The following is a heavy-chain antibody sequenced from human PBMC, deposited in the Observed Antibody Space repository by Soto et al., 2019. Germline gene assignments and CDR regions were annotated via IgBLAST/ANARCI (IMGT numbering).Heavy chain of an antibody. V-gene: IGHV3-23*01. J-gene: IGHJ4*02. CDR2: ISGSGGST. Sequence: GGSLRLSCAASGFTFSSYAMSWVRQAPGKGLEWVSAISGSGGSTYYADSVKGRFTISRDNSKNTLYLQMNSLRAEDTAVYYCAKDRRGGYCSSTSCYPSRPLFDYWGQGTLVTVSS. CDR1: GFTFSSYA. D-gene: IGHD2-2*01. CDR3: AKDRRGGYCSSTSCYPSRPLFDY.